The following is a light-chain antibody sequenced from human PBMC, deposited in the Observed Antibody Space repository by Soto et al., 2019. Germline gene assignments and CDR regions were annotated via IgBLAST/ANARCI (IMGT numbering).Light chain of an antibody. J-gene: IGLJ1*01. Sequence: QSVLTQPASVSGSPGQSIAISCTGTSSDVGGYNYVSWHQQHPGKAPKVLISVVSNRPSGVSNRFSGSKSGNTASLTISGLQAEDEADYYCSSYRSGGTFVLGIGTQLTV. V-gene: IGLV2-14*01. CDR1: SSDVGGYNY. CDR3: SSYRSGGTFV. CDR2: VVS.